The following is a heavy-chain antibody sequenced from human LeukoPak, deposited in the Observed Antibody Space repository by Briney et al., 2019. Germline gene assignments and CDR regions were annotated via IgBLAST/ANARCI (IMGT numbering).Heavy chain of an antibody. Sequence: GGSLRLSCAASGFSFDDYAMHWVRQAPGKGLEWVSLITWDGGNTYYADSVKGRFTISRDNSKNSLYLLMNSLTTEDTALYYCAKARGLIGGAFDIWGRGTMVTVSS. D-gene: IGHD3-22*01. J-gene: IGHJ3*02. CDR2: ITWDGGNT. V-gene: IGHV3-43D*03. CDR1: GFSFDDYA. CDR3: AKARGLIGGAFDI.